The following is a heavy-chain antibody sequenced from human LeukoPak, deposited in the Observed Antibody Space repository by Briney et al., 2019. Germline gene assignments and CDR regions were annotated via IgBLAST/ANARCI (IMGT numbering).Heavy chain of an antibody. J-gene: IGHJ4*02. CDR3: ASTPLGGYDFLRWVLSFDY. V-gene: IGHV3-21*01. Sequence: GGSLRLSCAASGFTFSSYSMNWVRQAPGKGLEWGSSISSISSYIYYADSVKGRFTISRDNAKNSLYLQMNSLRAEATAVYYCASTPLGGYDFLRWVLSFDYWGQGTLVTVSS. CDR1: GFTFSSYS. D-gene: IGHD3-3*01. CDR2: ISSISSYI.